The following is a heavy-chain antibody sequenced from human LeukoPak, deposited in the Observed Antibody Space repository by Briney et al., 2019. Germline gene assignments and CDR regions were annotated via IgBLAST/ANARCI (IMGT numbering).Heavy chain of an antibody. D-gene: IGHD7-27*01. J-gene: IGHJ6*02. CDR3: AKDLGIRLYNYYGMDV. CDR1: GFSFRDYP. V-gene: IGHV3-23*01. CDR2: ISAGADVI. Sequence: GGSLRLSCEAAGFSFRDYPMGWVRRASGKRLEWVSGISAGADVIFYADPVKGRFTISRDNSKNTLYLQMNSLRAEDTAVYYCAKDLGIRLYNYYGMDVWGQGTTVTVSS.